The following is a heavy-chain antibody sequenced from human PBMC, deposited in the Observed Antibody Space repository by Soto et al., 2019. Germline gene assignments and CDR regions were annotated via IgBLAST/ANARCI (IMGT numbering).Heavy chain of an antibody. J-gene: IGHJ3*01. Sequence: ASVTVSCKDSGYTFNGYYFHRVRQVPGQGLEWVGWINLSSGGSIYAKNFQGRVTMTRDTSISTAYLERSILRSDETAIYYCARRKLPVPGSDFDLWGQGAMVTVSS. V-gene: IGHV1-2*02. D-gene: IGHD2-8*02. CDR2: INLSSGGS. CDR3: ARRKLPVPGSDFDL. CDR1: GYTFNGYY.